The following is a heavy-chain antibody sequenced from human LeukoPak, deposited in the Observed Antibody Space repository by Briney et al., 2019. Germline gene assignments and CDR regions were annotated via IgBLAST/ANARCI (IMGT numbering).Heavy chain of an antibody. CDR3: ARDLPFSV. V-gene: IGHV4-59*11. CDR2: TYYSGST. CDR1: GGSISSHY. Sequence: PSETLSLTCTVSGGSISSHYWSWIRQPPGKGLEWIGYTYYSGSTNYNPSLKSRVTISVDTSKNQFSLKLSSVTAADTAVYYCARDLPFSVWGKGTTVTVSS. J-gene: IGHJ6*04.